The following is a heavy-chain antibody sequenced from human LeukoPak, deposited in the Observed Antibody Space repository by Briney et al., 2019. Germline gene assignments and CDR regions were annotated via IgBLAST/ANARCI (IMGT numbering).Heavy chain of an antibody. V-gene: IGHV3-23*01. J-gene: IGHJ4*02. CDR2: ISGSGGST. CDR3: AKEGRIAAAGTRDY. CDR1: GFAFSTYA. Sequence: PGGSLRLSCAASGFAFSTYAMSWVRQAPGKGLEWVSAISGSGGSTYYADSVKGRFTISRDNSKNTLYLQMNSLRAEDTAVYYCAKEGRIAAAGTRDYWGQGTLVTVSS. D-gene: IGHD6-13*01.